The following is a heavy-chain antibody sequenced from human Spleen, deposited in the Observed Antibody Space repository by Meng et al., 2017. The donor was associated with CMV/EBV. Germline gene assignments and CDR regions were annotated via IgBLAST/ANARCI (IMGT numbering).Heavy chain of an antibody. CDR3: AKALQQSSSSIRGYYYYSHGLDV. Sequence: GESLKISCAASGFTFSSYAMSWVRQAPGKGLEWVSYISSSSTYIYYADSVKGRFTISRDHSKNTLYMQMSSLRAEDTAVYFCAKALQQSSSSIRGYYYYSHGLDVWGRGTTVTVSS. CDR1: GFTFSSYA. J-gene: IGHJ6*02. CDR2: ISSSSTYI. V-gene: IGHV3-23*01. D-gene: IGHD6-6*01.